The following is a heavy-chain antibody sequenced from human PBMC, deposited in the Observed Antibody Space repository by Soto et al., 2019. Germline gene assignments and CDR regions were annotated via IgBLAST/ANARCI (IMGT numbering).Heavy chain of an antibody. J-gene: IGHJ6*02. CDR3: AKDAIHVLIGYTYGAGGMDV. CDR1: GFTFSIYA. Sequence: GGSLRLSCAVSGFTFSIYAMAWVRQAPGKGLEWVSGISGSGGRTYYADSVKGRLTISRDNSKNTLYLQMNSLRVEDTAVYYCAKDAIHVLIGYTYGAGGMDVWGQGTTVTVYS. D-gene: IGHD5-18*01. V-gene: IGHV3-23*01. CDR2: ISGSGGRT.